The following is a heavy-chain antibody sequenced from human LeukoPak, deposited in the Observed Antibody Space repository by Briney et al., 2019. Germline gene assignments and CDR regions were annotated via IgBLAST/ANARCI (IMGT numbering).Heavy chain of an antibody. D-gene: IGHD5-18*01. CDR1: GFTFTTYW. Sequence: GGSLRLSCVGSGFTFTTYWMSWVRQAPGKGLEWVANIKQDGSEKYYVDSVKGRFTISRDNAKNSLYLQMNSLRAEDTAVYYCARGGSGYSYGKIDSWGQGILVTVSS. V-gene: IGHV3-7*01. CDR3: ARGGSGYSYGKIDS. CDR2: IKQDGSEK. J-gene: IGHJ4*02.